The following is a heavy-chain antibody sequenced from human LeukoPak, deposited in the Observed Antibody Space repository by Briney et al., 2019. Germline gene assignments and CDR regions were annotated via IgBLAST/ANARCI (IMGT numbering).Heavy chain of an antibody. D-gene: IGHD1-14*01. CDR3: ARGVEPLAANTLAY. J-gene: IGHJ4*02. Sequence: GWSLTLSCAASGFTVITNDMAWVRQPPGKGLDGVGVLYSDRNTKYEDSVQGRFTRSRDNSKNTLYLEINSLSHHDTDVYYCARGVEPLAANTLAYWGQGTLVTVSS. CDR1: GFTVITND. V-gene: IGHV3-53*01. CDR2: LYSDRNT.